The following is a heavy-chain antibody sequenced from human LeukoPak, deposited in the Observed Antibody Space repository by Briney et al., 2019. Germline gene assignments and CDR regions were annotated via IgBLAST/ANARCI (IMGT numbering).Heavy chain of an antibody. CDR2: TTHRGTT. CDR3: ARRGLTLRTWYFDL. Sequence: SETLSLTCAVSGYSVNSDYYWVWIRQSPGKGLEWIGSTTHRGTTYHNPPLMRRVSISLDSSKNHLSLKLRSVTAADTAIYYCARRGLTLRTWYFDLWGRGTLVTVSS. V-gene: IGHV4-38-2*01. D-gene: IGHD3-10*01. J-gene: IGHJ2*01. CDR1: GYSVNSDYY.